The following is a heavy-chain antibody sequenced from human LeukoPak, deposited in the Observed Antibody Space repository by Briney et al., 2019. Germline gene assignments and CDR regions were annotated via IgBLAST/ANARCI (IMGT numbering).Heavy chain of an antibody. CDR1: GFTFSSYG. V-gene: IGHV3-30*18. CDR3: AKGKGTGNYYDSSGYYIDY. CDR2: SYDGSNK. Sequence: GGSLRLSCAASGFTFSSYGMHWVRQAPGKGLEWVAVSYDGSNKYYADSVKGRFTISRDNSKNTLYLQMNSLRAEDTAVYYCAKGKGTGNYYDSSGYYIDYWGQGTLVTVSS. D-gene: IGHD3-22*01. J-gene: IGHJ4*02.